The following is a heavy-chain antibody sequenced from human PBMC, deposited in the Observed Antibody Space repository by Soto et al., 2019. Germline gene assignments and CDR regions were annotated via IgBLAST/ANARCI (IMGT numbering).Heavy chain of an antibody. D-gene: IGHD3-3*01. CDR2: INAGNGNT. Sequence: ASVKVSCKASGYTFTSYAMHWVRQAPGQRLEWMGWINAGNGNTKYSQKFQGRVTITRDTSASTAYMEMSSLRSEDTAVYYCARERYYDFWSGYYSFGDFDYWGQGTLVTVSS. J-gene: IGHJ4*02. CDR3: ARERYYDFWSGYYSFGDFDY. CDR1: GYTFTSYA. V-gene: IGHV1-3*01.